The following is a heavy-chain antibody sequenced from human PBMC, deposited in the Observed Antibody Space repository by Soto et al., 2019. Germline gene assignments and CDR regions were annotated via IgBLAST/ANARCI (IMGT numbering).Heavy chain of an antibody. J-gene: IGHJ4*02. D-gene: IGHD3-22*01. CDR3: ASPPAPSYYYDSSGYYVPFDY. V-gene: IGHV1-69*13. CDR2: IIPIFGTA. Sequence: SVKVSCKASGGTFSSYAISWVRQAPGQGLEWMGGIIPIFGTANYAQKFQGRVTITADESTSTAYMELSSLRSEDTAVYYCASPPAPSYYYDSSGYYVPFDYWGQGTLVTVSS. CDR1: GGTFSSYA.